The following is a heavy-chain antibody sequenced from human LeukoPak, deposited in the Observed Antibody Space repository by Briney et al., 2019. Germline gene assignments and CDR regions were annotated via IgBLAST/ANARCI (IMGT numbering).Heavy chain of an antibody. Sequence: GRSLRLSCAASGFTFSSYAMHWVRQAPGKGLEWVAVISYDGSNKYYADSVKGRFTISRDNSKNTLYLQMNSLRAEDTAVYYCARADIVVVPAASYYYGMYVWGQGTTVTVSS. J-gene: IGHJ6*02. CDR2: ISYDGSNK. V-gene: IGHV3-30*04. D-gene: IGHD2-2*01. CDR1: GFTFSSYA. CDR3: ARADIVVVPAASYYYGMYV.